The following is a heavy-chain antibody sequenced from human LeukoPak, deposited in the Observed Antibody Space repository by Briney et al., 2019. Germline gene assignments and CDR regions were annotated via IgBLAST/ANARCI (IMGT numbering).Heavy chain of an antibody. CDR1: GYSFTSYW. J-gene: IGHJ5*02. CDR3: ARSKWGSSSSFDP. CDR2: IYPGDSDT. V-gene: IGHV5-51*01. Sequence: GESLKISCKGSGYSFTSYWIGWVRQMPGKGLGWMGIIYPGDSDTRYSPSFQGQVTISADKSISTAYLQWSSLKASDTAMYYCARSKWGSSSSFDPWGQGTLVTVSS. D-gene: IGHD6-6*01.